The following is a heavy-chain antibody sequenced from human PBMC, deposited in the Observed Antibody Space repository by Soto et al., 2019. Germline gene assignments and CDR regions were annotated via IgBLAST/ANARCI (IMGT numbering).Heavy chain of an antibody. V-gene: IGHV1-2*02. CDR1: GYSFTAYY. Sequence: QVQLVQSGAEVKKPGASVKVSCKASGYSFTAYYMHWVRQAPGQGLEWMGWINPNSGRTKNSQKFQGRVTMTRDTSVTTFYMEVTWLRSDDTAVYYCARDWGQNSGYVWGQGPLVAVSS. CDR2: INPNSGRT. CDR3: ARDWGQNSGYV. J-gene: IGHJ4*02. D-gene: IGHD5-12*01.